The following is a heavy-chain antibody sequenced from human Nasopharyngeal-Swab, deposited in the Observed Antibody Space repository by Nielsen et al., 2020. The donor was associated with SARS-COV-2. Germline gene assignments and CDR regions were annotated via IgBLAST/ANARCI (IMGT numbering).Heavy chain of an antibody. CDR2: ISYDGSNK. Sequence: GESLKISCAASGFTFSSYGMHWVSQAPGKGLEWVAVISYDGSNKYYADSVKGRFTISRDNSKNTLYLQMNSLRAEDTAVYYCAKAGAGSWYGDYWGQGTLVTVSS. J-gene: IGHJ4*02. V-gene: IGHV3-30*18. CDR1: GFTFSSYG. D-gene: IGHD6-13*01. CDR3: AKAGAGSWYGDY.